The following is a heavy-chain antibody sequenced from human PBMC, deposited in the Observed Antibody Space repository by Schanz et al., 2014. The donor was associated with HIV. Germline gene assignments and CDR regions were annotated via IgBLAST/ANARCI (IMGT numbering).Heavy chain of an antibody. D-gene: IGHD3-22*01. CDR1: GGTFSSDA. CDR2: IIPIFGTA. CDR3: ARGALYYYDSTGYYHLDY. Sequence: QVQLVQSGAEVKKPGSSVKVSCKASGGTFSSDAFIWVRQAPGQGLEWMGGIIPIFGTANYAPKFQGRVTIIADDSTSTVYMELSSLRSEDTAVYYCARGALYYYDSTGYYHLDYWGQGTLVTVSS. V-gene: IGHV1-69*01. J-gene: IGHJ4*02.